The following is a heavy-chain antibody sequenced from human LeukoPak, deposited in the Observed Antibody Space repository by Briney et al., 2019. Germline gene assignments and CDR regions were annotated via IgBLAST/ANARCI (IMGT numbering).Heavy chain of an antibody. Sequence: SVEVSCKASGDTFSIYAISWVRQAPGQGLEWMGGIIPIFGTANYAQKFQGKVTITADESTSTAYMELSSLRSEDTAVYYCARGRMAGTYVFGYWGQGTLVTVSS. V-gene: IGHV1-69*13. CDR3: ARGRMAGTYVFGY. CDR2: IIPIFGTA. J-gene: IGHJ4*02. CDR1: GDTFSIYA. D-gene: IGHD6-19*01.